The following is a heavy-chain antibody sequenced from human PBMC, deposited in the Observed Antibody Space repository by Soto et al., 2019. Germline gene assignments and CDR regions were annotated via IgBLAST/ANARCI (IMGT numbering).Heavy chain of an antibody. J-gene: IGHJ6*02. V-gene: IGHV6-1*01. Sequence: SQTLSLTCAISGDSVSSNSAAWNWIRQSPSRGLEWLGRTYYRSKWYNDYAVSVKSRITINPDTSKNQFSLQLNSVTPEDTAVYYCARDNYYDSSGYRLGDYYGMDVWGQGTTVTVSS. CDR1: GDSVSSNSAA. CDR3: ARDNYYDSSGYRLGDYYGMDV. D-gene: IGHD3-22*01. CDR2: TYYRSKWYN.